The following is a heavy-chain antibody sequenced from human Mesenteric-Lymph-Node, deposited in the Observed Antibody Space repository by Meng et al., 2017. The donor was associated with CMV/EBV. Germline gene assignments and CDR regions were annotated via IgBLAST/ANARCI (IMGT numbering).Heavy chain of an antibody. Sequence: STDEVINWVRQAPGQGLEWMGWLNPNTGNSGSAQKFQGRVTMTTDNSISTAYMELSSLISEDTAVYYCARAQRGYYGSGTYSYYFDYWGQGSLVTVSS. D-gene: IGHD3-10*01. V-gene: IGHV1-8*01. CDR1: STDEV. CDR2: LNPNTGNS. CDR3: ARAQRGYYGSGTYSYYFDY. J-gene: IGHJ4*02.